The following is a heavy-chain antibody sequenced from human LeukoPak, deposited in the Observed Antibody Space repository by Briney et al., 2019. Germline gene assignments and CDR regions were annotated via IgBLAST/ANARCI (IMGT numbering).Heavy chain of an antibody. D-gene: IGHD2-2*01. V-gene: IGHV1-2*02. CDR2: INPNSGGT. CDR3: AFSLVVPAAQPSPYYYYYYMDV. J-gene: IGHJ6*03. Sequence: ASVKVSCKASGYTFTGYYMHWVRQAPGQGLEWMGWINPNSGGTNYAKKFQGRVTITRDTSISTAYMELSRLRSDDTAVYYCAFSLVVPAAQPSPYYYYYYMDVWGKGTTVTVSS. CDR1: GYTFTGYY.